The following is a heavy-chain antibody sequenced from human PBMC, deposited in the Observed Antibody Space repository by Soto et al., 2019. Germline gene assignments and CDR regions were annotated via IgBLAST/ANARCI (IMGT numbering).Heavy chain of an antibody. D-gene: IGHD3-16*01. Sequence: EVQLVESGGGLVQPGGSLRLSCAASGFTVSSNYMNWVRQAPGKGLEWVSVIYSGGSTYYAASVKGRFTISRDNSKNTLYLQMNSLRAEDTAVYYCARGKAPHWGVFDYWGQGTLVTVSS. J-gene: IGHJ4*02. CDR3: ARGKAPHWGVFDY. CDR2: IYSGGST. CDR1: GFTVSSNY. V-gene: IGHV3-66*01.